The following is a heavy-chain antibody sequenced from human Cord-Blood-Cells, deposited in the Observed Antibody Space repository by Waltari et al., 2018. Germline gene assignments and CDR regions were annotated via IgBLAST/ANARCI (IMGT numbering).Heavy chain of an antibody. CDR2: IYYSGST. CDR1: GGSISSSSYY. V-gene: IGHV4-39*01. CDR3: ASTAPYYYDSSGYYYFDY. D-gene: IGHD3-22*01. Sequence: QLQLQESGPGLVKPSETLSLTCTVSGGSISSSSYYWGWIRQPPGKGLEWIGSIYYSGSTNYNPSLKSRVTISGDTSKDQFSLKLGSVTAADTAVYYCASTAPYYYDSSGYYYFDYWGQGTLVTVSS. J-gene: IGHJ4*02.